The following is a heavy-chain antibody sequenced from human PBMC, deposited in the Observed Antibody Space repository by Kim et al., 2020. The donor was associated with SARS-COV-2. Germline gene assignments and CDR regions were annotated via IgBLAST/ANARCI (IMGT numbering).Heavy chain of an antibody. CDR1: GFTFSSYA. CDR2: ISYDGSNK. V-gene: IGHV3-30*04. J-gene: IGHJ4*02. Sequence: GGSLRLSCAASGFTFSSYAMHWVRQAPGKGLEWVAVISYDGSNKYYADSVKGRFTISRDNSKNTLYLQMNSLRAEDTAVYYCAREEWVAAGTPCFDYWGQGTLVTVSS. D-gene: IGHD6-13*01. CDR3: AREEWVAAGTPCFDY.